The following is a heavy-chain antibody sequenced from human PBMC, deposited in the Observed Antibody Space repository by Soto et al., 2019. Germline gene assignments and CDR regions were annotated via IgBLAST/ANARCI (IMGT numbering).Heavy chain of an antibody. V-gene: IGHV3-30*18. CDR3: AKDHSGSSYYYYGMDV. CDR2: ISYDGSNK. J-gene: IGHJ6*02. D-gene: IGHD1-26*01. CDR1: GFTFSSYG. Sequence: QVQLVESGGGVVQPGRSLRLSCAASGFTFSSYGMHWVRQAPGKGLEWVAVISYDGSNKYYADSVKGRFTISRDNSKNTLYPQKNSLRAEDTAVYYCAKDHSGSSYYYYGMDVWGQGTTVTVSS.